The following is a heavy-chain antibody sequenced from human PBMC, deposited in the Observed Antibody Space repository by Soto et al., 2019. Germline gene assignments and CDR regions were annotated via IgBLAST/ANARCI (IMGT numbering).Heavy chain of an antibody. CDR2: IGTAGDT. Sequence: GGSLSLSCAASGFTFSSYDMHWVRQATGKGLEWVSAIGTAGDTYYPGSVKGRFTISRENAKNSLYLQMNSLRAGDTAVYYCARGEVNYGSGSYFRRYGYMDVWGKGTTVTVSS. J-gene: IGHJ6*03. D-gene: IGHD3-10*01. CDR3: ARGEVNYGSGSYFRRYGYMDV. V-gene: IGHV3-13*01. CDR1: GFTFSSYD.